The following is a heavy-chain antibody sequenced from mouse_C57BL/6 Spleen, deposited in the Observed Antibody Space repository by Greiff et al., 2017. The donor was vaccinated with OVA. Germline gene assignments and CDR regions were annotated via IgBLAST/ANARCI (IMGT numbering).Heavy chain of an antibody. CDR1: GYTFTSYW. CDR3: AREAMGWLPHFDY. Sequence: QVQLQQPGAELVRPGSSVKLSCKASGYTFTSYWMHWVKQRPIQGLEWIGNIDPSDSETHYNQKFKDKATLTVDKSSSTAYMQLSSLTSEDSAVYYCAREAMGWLPHFDYWGQGTTLTVSS. J-gene: IGHJ2*01. CDR2: IDPSDSET. V-gene: IGHV1-52*01. D-gene: IGHD2-3*01.